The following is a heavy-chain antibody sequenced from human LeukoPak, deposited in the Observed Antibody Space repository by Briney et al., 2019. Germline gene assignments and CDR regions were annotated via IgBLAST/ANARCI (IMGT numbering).Heavy chain of an antibody. Sequence: GGSLRLSCAASGFTFRSYAMSWVRQAPGKGLEWVSVISDGGGSTKYADSVKGRFTISRDNSKNTLYLQMNSLRAEDTALYYCASWHHVDYWGQGTLVTVSS. CDR1: GFTFRSYA. J-gene: IGHJ4*02. CDR3: ASWHHVDY. V-gene: IGHV3-23*01. CDR2: ISDGGGST.